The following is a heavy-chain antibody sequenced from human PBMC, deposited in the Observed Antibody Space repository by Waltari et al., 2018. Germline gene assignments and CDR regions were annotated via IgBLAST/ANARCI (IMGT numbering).Heavy chain of an antibody. CDR3: ARRGTSNAFDI. V-gene: IGHV5-10-1*03. CDR2: VHPKDPNT. J-gene: IGHJ3*02. Sequence: EVQLVQSGAEVKKPGESLRISCKGSGYSFTSYWISWVRQMPGKGLEWMGRVHPKDPNTTNSPSFQGNVTISADKSISTAYLQWSSLKASDTAMYYCARRGTSNAFDIWGQGTMVTVSS. CDR1: GYSFTSYW.